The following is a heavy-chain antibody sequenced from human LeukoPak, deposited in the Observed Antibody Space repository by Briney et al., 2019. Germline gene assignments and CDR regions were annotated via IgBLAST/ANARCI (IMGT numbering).Heavy chain of an antibody. CDR3: ASGRDSSSYDAFDI. J-gene: IGHJ3*02. D-gene: IGHD6-6*01. CDR2: IIPIFGTA. Sequence: GASVKVSCKASGGTFSSYAISWVRQAPGQGLEWMGGIIPIFGTANYAQKFQGRVTITTDESTSTAYMELSSLRSEDTAVYYCASGRDSSSYDAFDIWGQGTMVTVSS. CDR1: GGTFSSYA. V-gene: IGHV1-69*05.